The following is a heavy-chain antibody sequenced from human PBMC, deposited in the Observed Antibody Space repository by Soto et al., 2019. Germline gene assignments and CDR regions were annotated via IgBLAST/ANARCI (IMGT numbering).Heavy chain of an antibody. J-gene: IGHJ6*02. V-gene: IGHV4-31*03. CDR1: GDSISRSGYF. CDR3: ARGTMLRGPGYYYALDV. Sequence: QVQLQESGPGLVKPSQTLSLTCTVSGDSISRSGYFWTWIRQHPGKGLEWIGYIYYSGKSYYNPSLKSRVIISVDTSKNQFSLNLTAVTAADTAVYYCARGTMLRGPGYYYALDVWGQGTTVTVSS. D-gene: IGHD3-10*01. CDR2: IYYSGKS.